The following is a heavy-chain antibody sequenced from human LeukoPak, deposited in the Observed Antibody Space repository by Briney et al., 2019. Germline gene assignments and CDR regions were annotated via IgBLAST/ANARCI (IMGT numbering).Heavy chain of an antibody. V-gene: IGHV1-2*06. D-gene: IGHD3-9*01. Sequence: ASVKVSCKASGYTFTGYYMHWVRQAPGQGLEWMGRINPNSGGTNYAQKFQGRVTMTRDTSISTAYMELSRLRSDDMAVYYCARNGRHYDILTGYYNVPGDYWGQGTLVTVSS. J-gene: IGHJ4*02. CDR3: ARNGRHYDILTGYYNVPGDY. CDR1: GYTFTGYY. CDR2: INPNSGGT.